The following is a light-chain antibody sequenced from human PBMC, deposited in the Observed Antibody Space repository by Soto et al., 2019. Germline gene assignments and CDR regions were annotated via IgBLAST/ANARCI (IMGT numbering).Light chain of an antibody. J-gene: IGLJ1*01. CDR2: DVN. V-gene: IGLV2-11*01. Sequence: QSALTQPLSVSGSPGQSVAISCTGTSSDVGGYNYVSWYQQYPGKAPKLMIYDVNKRPSGVPDRFSGSKSGNTASLTISGLQAEDEADYYCCSYAGGYTVYGFGTG. CDR1: SSDVGGYNY. CDR3: CSYAGGYTVYG.